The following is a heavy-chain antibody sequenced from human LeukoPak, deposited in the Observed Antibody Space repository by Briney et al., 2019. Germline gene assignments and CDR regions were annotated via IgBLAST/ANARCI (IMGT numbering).Heavy chain of an antibody. CDR1: GGSINSYY. V-gene: IGHV4-59*08. D-gene: IGHD3-10*01. Sequence: SETLSLTCTVSGGSINSYYWTWIRQPPGKGLEWIGYIYYSGSTYYNPSLKSRVTISVDTSKNQFSLKLSSVTAADTAVYYCARQELYGSGLFDPWGQGTLVTVSS. J-gene: IGHJ5*02. CDR2: IYYSGST. CDR3: ARQELYGSGLFDP.